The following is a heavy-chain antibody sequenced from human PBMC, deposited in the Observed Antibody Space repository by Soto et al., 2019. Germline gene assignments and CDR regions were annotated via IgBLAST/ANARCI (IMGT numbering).Heavy chain of an antibody. CDR3: ARVPVAARPPYYYGMDV. D-gene: IGHD6-6*01. CDR1: GFTFSSYS. V-gene: IGHV3-21*01. J-gene: IGHJ6*02. Sequence: PGGSLRLSCAASGFTFSSYSMNWVRQAPGKGLEWVSSISSSRSSYIYYADSVKGRFTISRDNAKNSLYLQMNSLRAEDTAVYYCARVPVAARPPYYYGMDVWGQGTTVTVSS. CDR2: ISSSRSSYI.